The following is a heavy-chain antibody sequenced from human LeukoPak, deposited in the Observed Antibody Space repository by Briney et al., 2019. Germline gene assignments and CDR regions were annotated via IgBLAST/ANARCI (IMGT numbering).Heavy chain of an antibody. CDR2: IYSSGST. CDR3: ARSERYSSGWYFYFDY. Sequence: SETLSLTCTVSGGSISTYYLSWIQQPPGKGLEWISYIYSSGSTNYNPSLKSRVIILIDTSKNHFSLNLSSVTAADTAVYYCARSERYSSGWYFYFDYWGQGTLVTVSS. V-gene: IGHV4-59*01. CDR1: GGSISTYY. D-gene: IGHD6-19*01. J-gene: IGHJ4*02.